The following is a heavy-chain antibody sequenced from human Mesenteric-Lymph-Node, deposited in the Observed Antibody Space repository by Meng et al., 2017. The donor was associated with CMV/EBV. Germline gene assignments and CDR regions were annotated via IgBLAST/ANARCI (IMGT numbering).Heavy chain of an antibody. D-gene: IGHD1-26*01. V-gene: IGHV4-31*02. CDR3: ARFGIVGSTNHFDY. Sequence: SGGSVSSRSYYWSWIRQHPGKGLEWIGNIYYTGSAYYHPSLKSRVSISVDTSKNQFSLKVTSVTAADTAVYYCARFGIVGSTNHFDYWGQGTLVTVSS. J-gene: IGHJ4*02. CDR2: IYYTGSA. CDR1: GGSVSSRSYY.